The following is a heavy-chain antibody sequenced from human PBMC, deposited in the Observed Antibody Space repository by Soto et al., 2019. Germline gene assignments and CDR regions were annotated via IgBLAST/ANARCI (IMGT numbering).Heavy chain of an antibody. CDR1: GFTFSSYW. J-gene: IGHJ6*02. CDR3: ARVDRITMVRGALQYGMDV. V-gene: IGHV3-7*03. D-gene: IGHD3-10*01. Sequence: EVQLVESGGGLVQPGGSLRLSCAASGFTFSSYWMSWVRQAPGKGLEWVANIKQDGSEKYYVDSVKGRFTISRDNAKNSLYLQMNSLRAEDTAVYYCARVDRITMVRGALQYGMDVWGQGTTVTVSS. CDR2: IKQDGSEK.